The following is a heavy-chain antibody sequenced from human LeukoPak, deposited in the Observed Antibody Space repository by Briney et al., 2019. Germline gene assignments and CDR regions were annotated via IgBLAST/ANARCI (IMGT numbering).Heavy chain of an antibody. CDR1: GLTFDVSA. V-gene: IGHV3-23*01. CDR2: SGNAGDT. D-gene: IGHD3-22*01. Sequence: GGSLRLSCAAPGLTFDVSAMNWVRQAPGKGLEWVSASGNAGDTYYADSVKGRFTISRDNSKKMLFLQMTSLRAEDTAVYYCAKKTPGNYPYDYWGQGTLVTVSP. CDR3: AKKTPGNYPYDY. J-gene: IGHJ4*02.